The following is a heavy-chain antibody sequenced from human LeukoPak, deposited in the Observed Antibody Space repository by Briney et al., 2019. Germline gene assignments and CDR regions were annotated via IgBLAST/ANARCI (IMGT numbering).Heavy chain of an antibody. CDR3: ARSAIDAFDI. CDR1: GGSISSYY. Sequence: SETLSLTCTVSGGSISSYYWSWIRQPPGKGLECIGYIYNSGSTNYNPSLKSRVSIAVDTSKNQFSLKLSSVTAADTAVYYCARSAIDAFDIWGQGTMVTVSS. D-gene: IGHD6-25*01. V-gene: IGHV4-59*08. CDR2: IYNSGST. J-gene: IGHJ3*02.